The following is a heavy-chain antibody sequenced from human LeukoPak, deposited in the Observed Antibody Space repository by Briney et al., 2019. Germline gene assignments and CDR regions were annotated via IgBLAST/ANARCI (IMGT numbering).Heavy chain of an antibody. CDR2: LFPIFGTA. CDR3: ARVLESYCGGDCSFDY. D-gene: IGHD2-21*02. J-gene: IGHJ4*02. CDR1: GGTFSSYA. V-gene: IGHV1-69*13. Sequence: ASVKVSCKASGGTFSSYAISWVRQAPGQGLEWMGGLFPIFGTANYAQKFQGRVTITADESTSTAYMELSSLRSEDTAVYYCARVLESYCGGDCSFDYWGQGTLVTVSS.